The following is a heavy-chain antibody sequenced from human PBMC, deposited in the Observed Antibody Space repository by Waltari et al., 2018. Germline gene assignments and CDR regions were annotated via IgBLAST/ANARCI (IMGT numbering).Heavy chain of an antibody. CDR1: RSTFSNHY. CDR2: INPNDHTT. Sequence: QVQLVQSGAEVRKPGASVKVSCEASRSTFSNHYIHWLRQAPGQGFEWMGIINPNDHTTRNAQKFQGRVTMTRDTSTSAVVMELRSLRSEDTAIYYCARVLRVGLSTFDYWGQGTLVTVSS. D-gene: IGHD3-9*01. V-gene: IGHV1-46*01. J-gene: IGHJ4*02. CDR3: ARVLRVGLSTFDY.